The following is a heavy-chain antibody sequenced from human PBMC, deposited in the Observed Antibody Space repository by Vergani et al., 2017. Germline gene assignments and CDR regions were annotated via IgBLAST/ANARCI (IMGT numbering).Heavy chain of an antibody. D-gene: IGHD6-19*01. J-gene: IGHJ4*02. CDR3: ARENTGSGWYSSEPLDY. CDR1: GGPLSSYY. V-gene: IGHV4-4*07. Sequence: QVQLQESGPGLEKPSETLSLTCTVPGGPLSSYYWSWIRQPAGKGLEWIGRIYTSGSTNYNPSLKSRVTMSVDTSKNQFSLKLSSVTAADTAVYYCARENTGSGWYSSEPLDYWGQGTLVTVSS. CDR2: IYTSGST.